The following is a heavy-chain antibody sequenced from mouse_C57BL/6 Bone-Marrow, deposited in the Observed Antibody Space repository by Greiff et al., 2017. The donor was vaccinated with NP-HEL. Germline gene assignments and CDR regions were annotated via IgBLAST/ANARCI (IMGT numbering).Heavy chain of an antibody. CDR3: ASITTVVPYAMDY. Sequence: VQLQQSGPVLVKPGASVKMSCKASGYTFTDYYMNWVKQSHGKSLEWIGVINPYNGGTSYNQKFKGKATLTVDKSSSTAYMELNSLTSEDSAVYYCASITTVVPYAMDYWGQGTSVTVSS. D-gene: IGHD1-1*01. CDR1: GYTFTDYY. J-gene: IGHJ4*01. V-gene: IGHV1-19*01. CDR2: INPYNGGT.